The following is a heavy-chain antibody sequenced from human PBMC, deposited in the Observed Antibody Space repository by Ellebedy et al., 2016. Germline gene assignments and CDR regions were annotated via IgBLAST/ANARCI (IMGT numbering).Heavy chain of an antibody. V-gene: IGHV3-64D*06. CDR1: GFTFSSYA. Sequence: GGSLRLXCSASGFTFSSYAMHWVRQAPGKGLEYVSDISSNGGSTYYADSVKGRFTISRDNSKNTLYLQMSSLRAEDTAVYYCQSGFLGWGQGTMVTVSS. J-gene: IGHJ3*01. D-gene: IGHD3-3*01. CDR2: ISSNGGST. CDR3: QSGFLG.